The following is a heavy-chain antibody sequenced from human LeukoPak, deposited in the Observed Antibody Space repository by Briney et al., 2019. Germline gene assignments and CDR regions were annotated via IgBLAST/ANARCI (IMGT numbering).Heavy chain of an antibody. V-gene: IGHV1-69*05. D-gene: IGHD5-24*01. J-gene: IGHJ3*02. CDR3: AREVPRSRWLQLKTRTDAFDI. CDR1: GGTFSSYA. Sequence: ASVMVSCKASGGTFSSYAISWVRQAPGQGLEWMGGIIPIFGTANYAQKFQGRVTITTDESTSTAYMELSSLRSEDTAVYYCAREVPRSRWLQLKTRTDAFDIWGQGTMVTVSS. CDR2: IIPIFGTA.